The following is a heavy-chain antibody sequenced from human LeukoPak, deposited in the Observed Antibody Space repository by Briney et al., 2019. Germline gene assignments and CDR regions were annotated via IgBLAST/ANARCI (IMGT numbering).Heavy chain of an antibody. CDR1: GFTFSDHY. V-gene: IGHV3-23*01. CDR2: INGGGGST. Sequence: GGSLRLSCAASGFTFSDHYMDWVRQAPGKGLDWVSSINGGGGSTYYADSVKGRFTISRDNSKNTLYLQMNSLRAEDTAVYYCAKIGANVGFWGQGTLVTVSS. CDR3: AKIGANVGF. J-gene: IGHJ4*02. D-gene: IGHD4/OR15-4a*01.